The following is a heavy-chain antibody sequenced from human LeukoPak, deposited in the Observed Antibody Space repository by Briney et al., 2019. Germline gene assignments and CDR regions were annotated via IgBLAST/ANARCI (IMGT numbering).Heavy chain of an antibody. CDR2: IYTSGST. CDR1: GGSISSGSYY. D-gene: IGHD2-2*02. CDR3: AREIVVVPDAIHLYFDL. J-gene: IGHJ2*01. V-gene: IGHV4-61*02. Sequence: PSQTLSLTCTVSGGSISSGSYYWSWIRQPAGKGLEWIGRIYTSGSTNYNPSLKSRVTISVDTSKNQFSLKLSSVTAADPAVFYCAREIVVVPDAIHLYFDLWGRGTLVTVS.